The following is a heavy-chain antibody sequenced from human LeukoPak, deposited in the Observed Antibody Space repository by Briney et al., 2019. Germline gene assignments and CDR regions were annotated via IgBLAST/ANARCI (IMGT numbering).Heavy chain of an antibody. Sequence: GGSLRLSCAASGFTFSSYSMNWVRQAPGKGLEWVSSISSSSSYIYYADSVKGRFTISRDNAKNSLYLQMNSLRAEDTAVYYCARDRPYYDSSEVGFDIWGQGTMVTVSS. CDR2: ISSSSSYI. CDR1: GFTFSSYS. V-gene: IGHV3-21*01. J-gene: IGHJ3*02. CDR3: ARDRPYYDSSEVGFDI. D-gene: IGHD3-22*01.